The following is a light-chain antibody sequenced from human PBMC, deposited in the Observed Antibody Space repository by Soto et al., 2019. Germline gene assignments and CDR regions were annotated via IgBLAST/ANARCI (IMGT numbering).Light chain of an antibody. CDR3: QQLSNWPPVFT. V-gene: IGKV3-11*01. CDR2: DAS. J-gene: IGKJ3*01. CDR1: QSVSNY. Sequence: EIVLTQSPATLSLSPGQRATLSCRASQSVSNYLACYQQKPGQAPSLLIYDASNRATGIPARFSGSGSGTDFSLTIVSLEPEDFAVYYCQQLSNWPPVFTFGPGTKVDIK.